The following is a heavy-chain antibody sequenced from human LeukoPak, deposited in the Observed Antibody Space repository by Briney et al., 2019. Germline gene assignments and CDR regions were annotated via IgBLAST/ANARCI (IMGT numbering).Heavy chain of an antibody. CDR1: GFTFSNYG. V-gene: IGHV3-30*02. D-gene: IGHD6-13*01. J-gene: IGHJ4*02. Sequence: GGSLRLSCAASGFTFSNYGMHWVRQAPGKGLEWVAFIRYDGSNKYYAASVKGRFTISRDNSENTLYLQMNSLRAEDTAVYYCAKDLPAGTGRGSLDYWGQGTLVTVSS. CDR2: IRYDGSNK. CDR3: AKDLPAGTGRGSLDY.